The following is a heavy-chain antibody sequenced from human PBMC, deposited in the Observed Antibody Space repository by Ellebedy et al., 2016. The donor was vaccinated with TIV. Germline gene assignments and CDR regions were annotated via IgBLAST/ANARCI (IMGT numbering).Heavy chain of an antibody. CDR1: GFTFTSYH. Sequence: AASVKVSCKASGFTFTSYHVAWVRQAPGQGLEWMGWINTFNGDTNYAKTFQGRVTLTSDTSTTTAYMELRSLRSDDTAVYYCARDPIHYVSVTYYSYYFDYWGQGTPVTVSS. J-gene: IGHJ4*02. V-gene: IGHV1-18*01. CDR3: ARDPIHYVSVTYYSYYFDY. CDR2: INTFNGDT. D-gene: IGHD3-10*01.